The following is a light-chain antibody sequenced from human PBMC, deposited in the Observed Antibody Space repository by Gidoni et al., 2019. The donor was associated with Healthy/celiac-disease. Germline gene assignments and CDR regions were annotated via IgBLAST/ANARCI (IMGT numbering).Light chain of an antibody. CDR1: QSVSSN. Sequence: EIVMTQSPATLSVSPGERATLSCRASQSVSSNLAWYQQKPGQAPRLLIYGASTRATGIPAGFSGSGSGTEFTLTISSLQSEDFAVYYCQQYNNWSTFXGXTKVXIK. J-gene: IGKJ4*01. CDR2: GAS. V-gene: IGKV3-15*01. CDR3: QQYNNWST.